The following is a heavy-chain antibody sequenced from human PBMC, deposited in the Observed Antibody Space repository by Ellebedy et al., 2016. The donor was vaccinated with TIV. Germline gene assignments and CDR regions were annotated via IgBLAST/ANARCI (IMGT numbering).Heavy chain of an antibody. CDR2: IYHTGTT. D-gene: IGHD1-1*01. V-gene: IGHV4-38-2*02. J-gene: IGHJ3*01. CDR3: ARWNGDWYAFEV. CDR1: GYSISSGYY. Sequence: SETLSLTCTVSGYSISSGYYWGWIRQPPGKGLEWIGSIYHTGTTNYNPSLKSRVTMSVDTSKSQFSLRLTSVTAADTAVYYCARWNGDWYAFEVWGQGTMVTVSS.